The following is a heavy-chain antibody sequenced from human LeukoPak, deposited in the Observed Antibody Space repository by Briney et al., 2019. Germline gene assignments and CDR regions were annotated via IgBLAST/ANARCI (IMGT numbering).Heavy chain of an antibody. Sequence: SETLSLTCTVSGGSISSSSYYWGWIRQPPGKGLEWIGSIYYSGSTYYDPSLKSRVTISVDTSKNQFSLKLSSVTAADTAVYYCARSTITMIVVVITRSYWYFDLWGRGTLVTVSS. CDR1: GGSISSSSYY. CDR3: ARSTITMIVVVITRSYWYFDL. D-gene: IGHD3-22*01. V-gene: IGHV4-39*01. CDR2: IYYSGST. J-gene: IGHJ2*01.